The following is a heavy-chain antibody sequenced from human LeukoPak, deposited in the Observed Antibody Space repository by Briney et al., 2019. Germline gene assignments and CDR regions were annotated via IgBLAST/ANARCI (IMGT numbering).Heavy chain of an antibody. CDR1: GGSISSGDYY. CDR3: ATRGGEAKYYFDY. Sequence: PSETLSLTCTVSGGSISSGDYYWSWIRQPPGKGLEWIGYIYYSGSTYYNPSLKSRVTISVDTSKNQFSLKLSSVTAADTAVYYCATRGGEAKYYFDYWGQGTLVTVSS. CDR2: IYYSGST. D-gene: IGHD2-21*01. J-gene: IGHJ4*02. V-gene: IGHV4-30-4*01.